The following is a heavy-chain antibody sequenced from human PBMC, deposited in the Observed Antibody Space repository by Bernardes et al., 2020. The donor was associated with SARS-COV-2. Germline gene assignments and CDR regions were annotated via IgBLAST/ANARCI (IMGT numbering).Heavy chain of an antibody. CDR3: ARTSGAYFDY. V-gene: IGHV3-7*01. J-gene: IGHJ4*02. CDR1: GFNLINHW. Sequence: GGSRRRSGAASGFNLINHWMSWVRQAPGKGLEWVANIKQDGSATYYVNSVNGRFTLSRDNTKNSLSLQMNNLRVEDTAMYYCARTSGAYFDYWGQGTLVTVSS. CDR2: IKQDGSAT.